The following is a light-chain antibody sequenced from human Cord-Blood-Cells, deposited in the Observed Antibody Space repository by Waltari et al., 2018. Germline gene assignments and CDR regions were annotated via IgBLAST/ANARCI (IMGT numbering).Light chain of an antibody. Sequence: QSPLTQPASVSGSPGQSITISCTRTSSDVGGYNYVSWYQEHPGKAPKLMIYDVSNRPSGVSNRCSGCKSDNTASLTISGLEAEDEADYYGSSYTSSSYVVFGGGTKLTVL. V-gene: IGLV2-14*01. J-gene: IGLJ2*01. CDR2: DVS. CDR3: SSYTSSSYVV. CDR1: SSDVGGYNY.